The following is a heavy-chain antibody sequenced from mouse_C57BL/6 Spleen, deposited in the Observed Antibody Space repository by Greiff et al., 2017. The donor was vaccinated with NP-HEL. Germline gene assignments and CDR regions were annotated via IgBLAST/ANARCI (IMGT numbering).Heavy chain of an antibody. V-gene: IGHV3-8*01. D-gene: IGHD2-3*01. CDR2: ISYSGST. J-gene: IGHJ4*01. CDR3: ARGLLGDY. CDR1: GYSITRDY. Sequence: EVKLLESGPGLAKPSQTLSLTCSVTGYSITRDYWNWIRKFPGNKLEYMGYISYSGSTYYNPSLKSRISITRDTSKNQYYLQLNSVTTEDTATYYCARGLLGDYWGQGTSVTVSS.